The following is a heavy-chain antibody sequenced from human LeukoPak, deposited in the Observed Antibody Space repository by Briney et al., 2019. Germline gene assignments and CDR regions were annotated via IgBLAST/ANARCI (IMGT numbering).Heavy chain of an antibody. D-gene: IGHD2-2*01. J-gene: IGHJ5*02. Sequence: ASVKVSCKASGYTFTSYGISWVRQAPGQGLDWMGRIIPILDIANYAQKFQGRVTITADKSTSTAYMELSSLRSEDTAVYYCARAVPAAINWFDPWGQGTLVTVSS. CDR1: GYTFTSYG. CDR3: ARAVPAAINWFDP. CDR2: IIPILDIA. V-gene: IGHV1-69*04.